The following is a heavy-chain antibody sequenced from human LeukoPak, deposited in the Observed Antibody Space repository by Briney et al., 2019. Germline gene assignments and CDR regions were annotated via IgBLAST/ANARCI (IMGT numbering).Heavy chain of an antibody. CDR1: GFTFGYFA. D-gene: IGHD2-15*01. Sequence: GGSLRLSCAASGFTFGYFAIHWVRQTPGRGLEWVSGISWNSEKIGYADSVKGRFTISRDNAKNSLYLQMNSLRPDDTALYCCVKDDGWFSWGQGTMVTVSS. CDR2: ISWNSEKI. J-gene: IGHJ3*01. CDR3: VKDDGWFS. V-gene: IGHV3-9*01.